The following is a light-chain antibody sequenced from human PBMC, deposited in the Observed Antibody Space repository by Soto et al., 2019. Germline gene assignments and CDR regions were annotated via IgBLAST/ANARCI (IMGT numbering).Light chain of an antibody. CDR1: SRDVGGYDY. CDR2: EVS. Sequence: QSALTQPASVSGSPGQSITISCTGTSRDVGGYDYVSWYQHHPGKAPKLMIYEVSSRPSGVSDRFSGSKSGNTASLTISGLQTEDEADYYCSPYTSSRNPYVFGTGTKVTVL. V-gene: IGLV2-14*01. J-gene: IGLJ1*01. CDR3: SPYTSSRNPYV.